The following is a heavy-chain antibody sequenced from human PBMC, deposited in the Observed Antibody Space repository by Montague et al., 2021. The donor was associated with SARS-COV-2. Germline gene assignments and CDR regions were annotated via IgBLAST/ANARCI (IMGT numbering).Heavy chain of an antibody. CDR1: GGSFSGYY. CDR3: ARLGEGVVPAPILGVRPYYSYFYMDV. V-gene: IGHV4-34*01. CDR2: INHSGSA. D-gene: IGHD2-2*02. J-gene: IGHJ6*03. Sequence: SETLSLTCAVYGGSFSGYYWNWIRQPPGKGLEWIGEINHSGSAKYNPSLKRRVTISVDTSKNQFSLKLNSVTAADTAVYYCARLGEGVVPAPILGVRPYYSYFYMDVGGKGATVTVSS.